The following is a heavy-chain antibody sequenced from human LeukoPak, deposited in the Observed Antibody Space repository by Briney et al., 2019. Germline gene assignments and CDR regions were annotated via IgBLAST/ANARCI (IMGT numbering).Heavy chain of an antibody. CDR3: ALGYCSGGSCYFVY. D-gene: IGHD2-15*01. V-gene: IGHV3-23*01. Sequence: PGGSLRLSCAASGFTFSSYAMSWVRQAPGKGLEWVSAISGSGGSTYYADSVKGRFTISRDNSKNTLYLQMNCLRAEDTAVYYCALGYCSGGSCYFVYWGQGTLVTVSS. CDR1: GFTFSSYA. CDR2: ISGSGGST. J-gene: IGHJ4*02.